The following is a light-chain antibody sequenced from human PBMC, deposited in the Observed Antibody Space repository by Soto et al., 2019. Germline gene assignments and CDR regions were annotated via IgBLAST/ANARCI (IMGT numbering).Light chain of an antibody. CDR3: QQYGNSPQT. V-gene: IGKV3-20*01. CDR2: GAS. J-gene: IGKJ4*01. CDR1: QSVSRSY. Sequence: ETELTQSPGTLSLSPGERATLSCRASQSVSRSYLAWYQQKPGHAPRLLIYGASSRASGIPDRFSGSGSGTDFTLTISRLEPEDFAVYYCQQYGNSPQTFGGGTKVEIK.